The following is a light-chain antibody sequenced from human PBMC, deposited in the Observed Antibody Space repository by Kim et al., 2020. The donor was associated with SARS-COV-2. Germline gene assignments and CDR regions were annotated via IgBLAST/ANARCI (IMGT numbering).Light chain of an antibody. CDR1: QDISSW. Sequence: DIQMTQSPSSVSASVGDRVTITCRASQDISSWLAWYQQKPGTAPKLLIHAASNLQSGVPSRFSGDGSGTDFTLTISSLQPEDFAIYYCQQANSFPLTFGGGTKLEI. V-gene: IGKV1-12*01. CDR2: AAS. J-gene: IGKJ4*01. CDR3: QQANSFPLT.